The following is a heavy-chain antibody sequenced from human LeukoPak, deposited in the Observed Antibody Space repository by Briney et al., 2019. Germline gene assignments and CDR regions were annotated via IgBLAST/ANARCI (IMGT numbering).Heavy chain of an antibody. Sequence: SETLSLTCAVYGGSFSGYYWSWIRQPPGKGLEWIGEINHSGSTNYDPSLKSRVTISVDTSKNQFSLKLGSVTAADTAVYYCARGLRRDGYNYDPHYYGMDIWGQGTTVTVSS. CDR2: INHSGST. J-gene: IGHJ6*02. CDR3: ARGLRRDGYNYDPHYYGMDI. CDR1: GGSFSGYY. D-gene: IGHD5-24*01. V-gene: IGHV4-34*01.